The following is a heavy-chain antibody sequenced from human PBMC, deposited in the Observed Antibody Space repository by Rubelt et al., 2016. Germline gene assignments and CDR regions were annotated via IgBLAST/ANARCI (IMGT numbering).Heavy chain of an antibody. CDR2: ISGSGGST. J-gene: IGHJ4*02. V-gene: IGHV3-23*01. D-gene: IGHD3-22*01. CDR1: GFTFSSYW. CDR3: AKYEISITMIVVRGAFDY. Sequence: AASGFTFSSYWMHWVRQAPGKGLEWVSAISGSGGSTYYADSVKGRFTISRDNSKNTLYLQMNSLRAEDTAVYYCAKYEISITMIVVRGAFDYWGQGTLVTVSS.